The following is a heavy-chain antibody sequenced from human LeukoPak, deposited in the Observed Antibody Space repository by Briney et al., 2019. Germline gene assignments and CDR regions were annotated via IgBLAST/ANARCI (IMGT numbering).Heavy chain of an antibody. V-gene: IGHV4-39*01. Sequence: PSETLSLTCSVSGGSITSRTNYWGWVRQPPGKGLEWIGTVHYTGSTYYNPSLKSRLTISVDTSESPFSLKLSSVTAADTAVYYCATIGLWFRLIEYWGQGALVTVSS. CDR2: VHYTGST. CDR1: GGSITSRTNY. CDR3: ATIGLWFRLIEY. J-gene: IGHJ4*02. D-gene: IGHD3-10*01.